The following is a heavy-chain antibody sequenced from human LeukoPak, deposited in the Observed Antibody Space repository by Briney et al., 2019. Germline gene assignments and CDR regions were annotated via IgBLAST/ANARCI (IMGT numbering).Heavy chain of an antibody. CDR2: ISPILGIA. V-gene: IGHV1-69*04. CDR3: ARAPRDDILTGYYSYYGMDV. J-gene: IGHJ6*02. D-gene: IGHD3-9*01. CDR1: GGTSSSYA. Sequence: SVKVSCKASGGTSSSYAISWVRQAPGQGLEWMGRISPILGIANYAQKFQGRVTITADKSASTAYMELSSLRSEDTAVYYCARAPRDDILTGYYSYYGMDVWGQGTTVTVSS.